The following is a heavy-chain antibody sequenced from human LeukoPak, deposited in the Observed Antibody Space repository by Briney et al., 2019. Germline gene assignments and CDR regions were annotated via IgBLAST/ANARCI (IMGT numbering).Heavy chain of an antibody. J-gene: IGHJ4*02. CDR3: ARSPSGWYNSYYFDS. CDR2: IYPGDSAT. V-gene: IGHV5-51*01. CDR1: GYSFTSYW. D-gene: IGHD6-19*01. Sequence: GESLKISCKGSGYSFTSYWIGWVRQMPGKGLELMGIIYPGDSATRYSPSFEGQVTISADKSTNTAYLQWSSLKASDTAMFYCARSPSGWYNSYYFDSWGQGTLVTVSS.